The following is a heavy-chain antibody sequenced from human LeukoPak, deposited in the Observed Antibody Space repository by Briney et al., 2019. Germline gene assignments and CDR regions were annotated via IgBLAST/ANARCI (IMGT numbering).Heavy chain of an antibody. J-gene: IGHJ3*01. Sequence: PSETLSLTCTVSGGSININYWNWIRQSPRKGLEWLGYIYSSGGTKYNPSLKGRVTISADTSRNQFSLTLSSVTAADTAVYYCARAVPVTMTDPFDRWGQGTLVTVSS. D-gene: IGHD2-2*01. CDR1: GGSININY. V-gene: IGHV4-59*01. CDR3: ARAVPVTMTDPFDR. CDR2: IYSSGGT.